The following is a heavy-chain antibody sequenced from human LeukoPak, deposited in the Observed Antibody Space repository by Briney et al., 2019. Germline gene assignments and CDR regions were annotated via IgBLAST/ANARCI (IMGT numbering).Heavy chain of an antibody. D-gene: IGHD6-19*01. CDR3: ARVRSSGWSYFDY. J-gene: IGHJ4*02. CDR2: INSDGSNT. CDR1: GFTFSNYW. V-gene: IGHV3-74*01. Sequence: GASLTLFCALSGFTFSNYWMHWARHAPGRGLVWVTRINSDGSNTSYADCVKGRFTSSRDNAKNTLYLQMNSLRAEDTAVYYCARVRSSGWSYFDYWGQGTLVTVSS.